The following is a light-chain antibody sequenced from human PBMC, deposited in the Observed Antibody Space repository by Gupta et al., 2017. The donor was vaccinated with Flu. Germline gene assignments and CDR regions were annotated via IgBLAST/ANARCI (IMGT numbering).Light chain of an antibody. J-gene: IGLJ3*02. V-gene: IGLV3-21*02. CDR2: DAS. CDR1: NIGTDS. Sequence: PPSVSVAPGPTATITCGAHNIGTDSVHWYQKKPGQAPVLVLYDASDRPSGIPERFSGSNSGDTATLTISRVEAGDEAAYYCQVWDDDSDQMVFGGGTKLAVL. CDR3: QVWDDDSDQMV.